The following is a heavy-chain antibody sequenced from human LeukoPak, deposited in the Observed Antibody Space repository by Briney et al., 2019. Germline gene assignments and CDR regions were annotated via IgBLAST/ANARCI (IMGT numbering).Heavy chain of an antibody. CDR3: ARILGGYDAGYYFDY. D-gene: IGHD5-12*01. CDR2: INWNGGST. J-gene: IGHJ4*02. Sequence: GGSLRLPCAASGFTFDDYGMSWVRQAPGKGLEWVSGINWNGGSTGYADSVKGRFTISRDNAKNSLYLQMNSLRAEDTALYYCARILGGYDAGYYFDYWGQGTLVTVSS. V-gene: IGHV3-20*04. CDR1: GFTFDDYG.